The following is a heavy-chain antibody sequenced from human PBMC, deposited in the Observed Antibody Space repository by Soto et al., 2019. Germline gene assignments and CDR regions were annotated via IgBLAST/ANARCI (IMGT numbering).Heavy chain of an antibody. Sequence: GASVKVSCKASGGTFSSYTISWVRQAPGQGLEWMGRIIPILGIANYAQKFQGRVTITADKSTSTAYMELSSLRSEDTAVYYCACASGSSTDYYYYYMDVWGKGTTVTVSS. V-gene: IGHV1-69*02. CDR3: ACASGSSTDYYYYYMDV. D-gene: IGHD6-6*01. J-gene: IGHJ6*03. CDR1: GGTFSSYT. CDR2: IIPILGIA.